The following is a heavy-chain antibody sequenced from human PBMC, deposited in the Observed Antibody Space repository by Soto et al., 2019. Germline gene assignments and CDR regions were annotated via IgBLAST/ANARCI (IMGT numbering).Heavy chain of an antibody. CDR2: IYYSGST. J-gene: IGHJ5*02. CDR1: GGYISSGGYY. Sequence: QVQLQESGPGLLMPSQTLSLTCTVSGGYISSGGYYWSWIRQHPGKGLEWIGYIYYSGSTYYNPSLKSRVTISVDTSKNQFSLKLSSVTAADTAVYYCARVGGINWFDPWGQGTLVTVSS. D-gene: IGHD3-16*01. V-gene: IGHV4-31*02. CDR3: ARVGGINWFDP.